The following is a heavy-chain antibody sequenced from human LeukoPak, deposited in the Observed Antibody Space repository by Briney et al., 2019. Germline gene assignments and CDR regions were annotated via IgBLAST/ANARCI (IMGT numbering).Heavy chain of an antibody. CDR2: ILGSGGGA. J-gene: IGHJ4*02. V-gene: IGHV3-23*01. Sequence: GGSLRLSCAASGFTFTNYAMSWVRQAPGEGLEWVSGILGSGGGAFYADSVKGRFTISRDNSKNTVFLQMNSLRAEDTAVYYCAKDPDYWGQGTLVTVSS. CDR1: GFTFTNYA. CDR3: AKDPDY.